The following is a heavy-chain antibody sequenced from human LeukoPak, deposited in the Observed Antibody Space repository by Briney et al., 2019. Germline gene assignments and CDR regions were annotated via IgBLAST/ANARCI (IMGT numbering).Heavy chain of an antibody. CDR1: GGSISSSSYY. Sequence: SETLSLTCTVSGGSISSSSYYWGWIRQPPGKGLEWIGSIYYSGSTYYNPSLKSRVTISVDTSKNQFSLQLNSVTPEDTAVYYCARVPYYYGSGIINWFDPWGQGTLVTVSS. V-gene: IGHV4-39*01. CDR2: IYYSGST. D-gene: IGHD3-10*01. J-gene: IGHJ5*02. CDR3: ARVPYYYGSGIINWFDP.